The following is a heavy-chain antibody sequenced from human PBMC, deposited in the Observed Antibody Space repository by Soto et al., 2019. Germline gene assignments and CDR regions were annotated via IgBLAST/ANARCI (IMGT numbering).Heavy chain of an antibody. CDR2: INHSGST. D-gene: IGHD2-15*01. Sequence: LSLTCADYGGSFSGYYWSWIRQPPGKGLEWIGEINHSGSTNYNPSLKSRVTISVDTSKNQFSLKLSSMTAADTAVYYCARGRNNSVTAYWGQGT. CDR3: ARGRNNSVTAY. CDR1: GGSFSGYY. V-gene: IGHV4-34*01. J-gene: IGHJ1*01.